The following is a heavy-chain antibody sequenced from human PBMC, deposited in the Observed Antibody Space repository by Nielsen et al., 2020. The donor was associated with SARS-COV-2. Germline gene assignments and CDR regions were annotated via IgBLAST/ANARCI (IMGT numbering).Heavy chain of an antibody. CDR2: IDTNVGKP. J-gene: IGHJ6*02. CDR1: GYRFTKYP. CDR3: ARDSYGSVGTVSHGMDV. D-gene: IGHD3-10*01. V-gene: IGHV7-4-1*02. Sequence: ASVKVSCKASGYRFTKYPLNWVRQAPGQGHEWMGWIDTNVGKPTYAQAFSGRFVFSLDTSVSTAFLQIISLKAADSAVYFCARDSYGSVGTVSHGMDVWGQGTTVTVSS.